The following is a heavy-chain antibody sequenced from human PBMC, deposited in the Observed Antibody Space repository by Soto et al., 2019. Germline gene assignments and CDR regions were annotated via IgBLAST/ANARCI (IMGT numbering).Heavy chain of an antibody. D-gene: IGHD6-19*01. V-gene: IGHV1-3*05. Sequence: QVQLVQSGAEEKKPGASVKVSCKASGYTFTSYAMHWVRQAPGQRLEWMGWINAGNGNTKYSQKFHGRVPITRESSASTAYMELSTLRSDDTAVYYCARVYAGVAGTAYWGQGTLVPVSS. CDR1: GYTFTSYA. CDR3: ARVYAGVAGTAY. CDR2: INAGNGNT. J-gene: IGHJ4*02.